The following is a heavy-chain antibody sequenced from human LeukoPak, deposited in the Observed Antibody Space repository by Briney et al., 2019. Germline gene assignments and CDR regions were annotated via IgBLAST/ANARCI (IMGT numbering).Heavy chain of an antibody. J-gene: IGHJ3*02. D-gene: IGHD1-26*01. CDR1: GFTFSNYG. Sequence: GGSLRLSCAASGFTFSNYGMHWVRQAPGRGLEWVAFISYDGSNKYYADSVKGRFTISRDNSKNTLYLQMNSLRAEDTAVYYCARGGSYLSAFDIWGQGTMVTVSS. CDR3: ARGGSYLSAFDI. V-gene: IGHV3-30*03. CDR2: ISYDGSNK.